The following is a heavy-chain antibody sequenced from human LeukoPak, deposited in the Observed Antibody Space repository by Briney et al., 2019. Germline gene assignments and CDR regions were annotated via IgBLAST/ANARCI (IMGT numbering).Heavy chain of an antibody. CDR3: ARASITMIVVVPDDY. D-gene: IGHD3-22*01. V-gene: IGHV1-18*01. J-gene: IGHJ4*02. CDR2: ISAYNGNT. CDR1: GYIFTSYG. Sequence: ASVKVSCKASGYIFTSYGISWVRQAPGQGLEWMGWISAYNGNTNYAQKLQGRVTMTTDTSTSTAYMELRSLRSDDTAVYYCARASITMIVVVPDDYWGQGTLVTVSS.